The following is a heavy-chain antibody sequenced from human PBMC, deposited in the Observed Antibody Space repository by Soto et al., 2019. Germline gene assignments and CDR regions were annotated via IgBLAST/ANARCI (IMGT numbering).Heavy chain of an antibody. CDR2: IYYSGST. D-gene: IGHD3-3*01. Sequence: PSETLSLTCPVSGVSISSGDYYWSWIRQPPWNGLEWIWYIYYSGSTYYNPSLKSRVTISVYTSKNQFSLKLSSVTAADTAVYYCAGVTIFGVVIPSGGMDVWGQGTTVTVSS. V-gene: IGHV4-30-4*01. CDR3: AGVTIFGVVIPSGGMDV. J-gene: IGHJ6*02. CDR1: GVSISSGDYY.